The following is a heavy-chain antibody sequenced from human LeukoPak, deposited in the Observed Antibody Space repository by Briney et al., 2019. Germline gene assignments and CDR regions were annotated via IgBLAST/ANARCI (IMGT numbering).Heavy chain of an antibody. CDR3: ARQAVAGPLDYYMDV. V-gene: IGHV4-59*01. J-gene: IGHJ6*03. Sequence: SETLSLTCTVSGGSISSYYWSWIRQPPGKGLEWIGYIYYSGSTNYNPSLKSRVTISVDTSKNQFSLKLSSVTAADTAVYYCARQAVAGPLDYYMDVWGKGTTVTVSS. CDR2: IYYSGST. D-gene: IGHD6-19*01. CDR1: GGSISSYY.